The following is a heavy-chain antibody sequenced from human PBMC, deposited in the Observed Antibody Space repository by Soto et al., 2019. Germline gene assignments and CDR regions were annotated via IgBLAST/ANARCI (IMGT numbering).Heavy chain of an antibody. CDR2: IYHGGST. CDR3: ARGRTGPTLGWYFDL. Sequence: QVQLQESGPGLVKPSGTLSLTCAVSGGSISSTHWWRWVRQPPGQGLQWIGEIYHGGSTNYNPSRKSRVPLSVDKSENQFSLKLSSVTAADTAVYYCARGRTGPTLGWYFDLWARGTVVTVSS. J-gene: IGHJ2*01. CDR1: GGSISSTHW. V-gene: IGHV4-4*02. D-gene: IGHD3-16*01.